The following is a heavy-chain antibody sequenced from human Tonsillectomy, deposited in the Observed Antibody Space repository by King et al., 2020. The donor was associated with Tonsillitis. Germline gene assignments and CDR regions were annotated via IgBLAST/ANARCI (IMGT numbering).Heavy chain of an antibody. D-gene: IGHD6-6*01. CDR3: ARIPQKNSISSIRWFDP. V-gene: IGHV4-34*01. CDR2: INHSGST. J-gene: IGHJ5*02. Sequence: VQLQQWGAGLLKPSETLSLTCAVYGGSFSGYYWSWIRQPPGKGLEWIGEINHSGSTNYNPSLKSRVTISVDTSKNQFSLKLSSVTAADTAVYYCARIPQKNSISSIRWFDPWGQGTLVTVSS. CDR1: GGSFSGYY.